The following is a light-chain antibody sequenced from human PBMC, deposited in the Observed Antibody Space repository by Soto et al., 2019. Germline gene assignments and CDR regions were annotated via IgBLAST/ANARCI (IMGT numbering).Light chain of an antibody. V-gene: IGLV1-44*01. CDR1: SSNVGSNT. J-gene: IGLJ2*01. CDR3: AVWDDTLKAVV. CDR2: HNN. Sequence: QSVVTQPPSASGTPGQSVTISCSGSSSNVGSNTVDWYQLLPGTAPKLLIYHNNQRPSGVPDRLSGSKSGTSASLAISGLQSEDEADYYCAVWDDTLKAVVFGGGTKLTVL.